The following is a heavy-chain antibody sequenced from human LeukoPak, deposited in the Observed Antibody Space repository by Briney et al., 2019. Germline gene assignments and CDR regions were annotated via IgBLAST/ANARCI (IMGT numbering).Heavy chain of an antibody. CDR3: ARYSNFAYYFDY. D-gene: IGHD4-11*01. CDR1: GGSISSYY. J-gene: IGHJ4*02. Sequence: PSETLSLTCTVSGGSISSYYWSWIRQPPGKGLEWIGRIYTTGSTNYNPSLKSRVTISIDTSKNQFSLKLSSVTAADTAVYFCARYSNFAYYFDYWGQGNLVTVSS. V-gene: IGHV4-4*07. CDR2: IYTTGST.